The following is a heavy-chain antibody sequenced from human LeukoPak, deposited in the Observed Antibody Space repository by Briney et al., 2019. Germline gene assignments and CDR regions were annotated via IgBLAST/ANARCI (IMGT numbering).Heavy chain of an antibody. D-gene: IGHD6-19*01. J-gene: IGHJ4*02. V-gene: IGHV5-51*01. Sequence: GEPLKISCQASGYSFTSYWIGWVRQMPEKGLEWMGIIYPGGSDIRYSPSFQGQVTISTDKSINTAYLQWSSLKASDTAMYYCARQPGSSSWYEPYFDYWGQGTLVTVSS. CDR1: GYSFTSYW. CDR2: IYPGGSDI. CDR3: ARQPGSSSWYEPYFDY.